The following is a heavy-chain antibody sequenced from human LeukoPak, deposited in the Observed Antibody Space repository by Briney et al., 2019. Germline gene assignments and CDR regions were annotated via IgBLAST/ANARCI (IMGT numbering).Heavy chain of an antibody. CDR2: ISYDGSNK. CDR3: ARGLFTGGTYFAY. J-gene: IGHJ4*02. CDR1: GFMLSTYA. D-gene: IGHD2-8*02. Sequence: PGGSLRLSCAASGFMLSTYAMHWVRQAPGKGLEWVAVISYDGSNKNYADSVKGRFSISRDNSRNTLSLQMNSLRPEDTALYYCARGLFTGGTYFAYWGQGTLVTVSS. V-gene: IGHV3-30-3*01.